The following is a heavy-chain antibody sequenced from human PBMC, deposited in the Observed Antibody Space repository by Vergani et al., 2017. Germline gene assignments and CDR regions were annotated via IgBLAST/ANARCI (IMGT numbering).Heavy chain of an antibody. D-gene: IGHD3-10*01. CDR2: IIPMFGTT. J-gene: IGHJ6*02. V-gene: IGHV1-69*13. Sequence: QVQLVQSGAEVKKPASSIKVSCKASGGTFGTYGITWVRQAPGQGLEWIGRIIPMFGTTNYAQKFQGRVTIIADKSTSTSYMELSSLKSEDTAKYYCGRDSYGSGYYYSMDVWAQGTTVTVSS. CDR1: GGTFGTYG. CDR3: GRDSYGSGYYYSMDV.